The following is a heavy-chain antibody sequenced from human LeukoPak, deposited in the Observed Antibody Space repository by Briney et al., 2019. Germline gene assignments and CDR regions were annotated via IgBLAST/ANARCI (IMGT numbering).Heavy chain of an antibody. CDR2: IYYSGST. V-gene: IGHV4-59*01. CDR1: GGSIRSYY. CDR3: ARLYCCSTSCFDI. D-gene: IGHD2-2*01. Sequence: PSETLSLTCTVSGGSIRSYYWSWIRQPPGKGLEWIGYIYYSGSTNYNPSLKSRVTISVETSKNQFSLKLSSVTAADTAVYYCARLYCCSTSCFDIWGQGTMVTVSS. J-gene: IGHJ3*02.